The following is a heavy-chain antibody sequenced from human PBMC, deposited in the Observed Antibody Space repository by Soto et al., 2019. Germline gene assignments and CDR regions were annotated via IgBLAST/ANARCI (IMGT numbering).Heavy chain of an antibody. V-gene: IGHV1-46*01. J-gene: IGHJ4*02. CDR3: AKDELNLAAAGMRGGYGY. CDR1: GYIFTSYY. CDR2: IDPSGGST. Sequence: QVQLVQSGAEVKKPGASVKVSCRASGYIFTSYYMHWVRQAPGQGLDWMGVIDPSGGSTSYAQSFQGRVTLTRDASTSTVYMELSSLRSDDTALYYCAKDELNLAAAGMRGGYGYWGQGTLVTVSS. D-gene: IGHD6-13*01.